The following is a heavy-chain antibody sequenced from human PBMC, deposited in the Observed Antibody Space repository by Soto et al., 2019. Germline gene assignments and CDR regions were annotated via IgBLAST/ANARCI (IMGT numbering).Heavy chain of an antibody. CDR2: MNPNSGNT. J-gene: IGHJ6*02. CDR1: GYTFTSYD. V-gene: IGHV1-8*01. D-gene: IGHD3-3*01. CDR3: ARGDYDFWSGYSRPYYYYGMDV. Sequence: QVQLVQSGAEVKKPGASVKVSCKASGYTFTSYDINWVRQATGQGLEWMGWMNPNSGNTGYAQKCERKXTMTRNDSISXXYXERXSLRSEDTAVYYCARGDYDFWSGYSRPYYYYGMDVWGQGTTVTVSS.